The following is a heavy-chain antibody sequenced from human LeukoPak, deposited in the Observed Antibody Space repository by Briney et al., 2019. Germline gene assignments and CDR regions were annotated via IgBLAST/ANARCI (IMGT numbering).Heavy chain of an antibody. Sequence: ASVKVSCKASGYTFTSYYMHWVRQAPGQGLEWMGIINPSGGSTSYAQKFQGRVTMTRDTSTSTVYMELSSLRSDDTAVYYCAIVNPGIAAAGTNFFDYWGQGTLVTVSS. CDR3: AIVNPGIAAAGTNFFDY. CDR1: GYTFTSYY. J-gene: IGHJ4*02. CDR2: INPSGGST. D-gene: IGHD6-13*01. V-gene: IGHV1-46*01.